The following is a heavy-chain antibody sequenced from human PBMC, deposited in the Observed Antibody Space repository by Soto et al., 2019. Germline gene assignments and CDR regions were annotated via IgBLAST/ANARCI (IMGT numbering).Heavy chain of an antibody. CDR1: GFTFRSYG. J-gene: IGHJ3*02. CDR3: AKGGLGYTSNAFDI. V-gene: IGHV3-30*18. D-gene: IGHD5-12*01. CDR2: ISYDGSNK. Sequence: QVQLVESGGGVVQPGRSLRLSCAASGFTFRSYGMHWVRQAPAKGLEWVAVISYDGSNKYYADSVKGRFTISRDNSKNTLYLQMNSLRAEDTAVYYCAKGGLGYTSNAFDIWGQGTMVTVSS.